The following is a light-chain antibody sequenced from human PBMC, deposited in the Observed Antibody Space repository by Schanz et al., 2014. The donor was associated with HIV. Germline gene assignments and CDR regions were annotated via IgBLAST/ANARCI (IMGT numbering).Light chain of an antibody. CDR1: QSVTSGY. Sequence: EIVLTQSPGSLSLSPGERATLSCRASQSVTSGYLAWYQRKPGQAPRLLIYGASNRATGVPDRYSGSGSGTDFTLTISGLEPEDLAVYYCQQYGSSPKTFGLGTKLEIK. CDR3: QQYGSSPKT. J-gene: IGKJ2*01. CDR2: GAS. V-gene: IGKV3-20*01.